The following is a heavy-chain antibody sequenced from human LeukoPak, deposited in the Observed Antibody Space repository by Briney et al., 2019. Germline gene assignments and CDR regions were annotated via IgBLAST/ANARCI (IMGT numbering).Heavy chain of an antibody. CDR2: IYTSGST. CDR3: AREGGGYCSDGSCYSNWFDP. V-gene: IGHV4-4*07. Sequence: PSETLSLTCTVSGGSISSYYWSWIRQPAGKGLEWIGRIYTSGSTNYSPSLNSRVTISVDTSKNQFSLNLNSVTAADTAVYYCAREGGGYCSDGSCYSNWFDPWGQGTLVTVSS. J-gene: IGHJ5*02. CDR1: GGSISSYY. D-gene: IGHD2-15*01.